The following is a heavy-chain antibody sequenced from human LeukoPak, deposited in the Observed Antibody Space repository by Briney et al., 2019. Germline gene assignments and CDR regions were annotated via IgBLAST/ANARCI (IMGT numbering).Heavy chain of an antibody. CDR1: DGSSSSSY. CDR3: ARRQQTGGDNGLHNWFDP. V-gene: IGHV4-59*08. CDR2: IYYSGST. D-gene: IGHD5-24*01. Sequence: SETLSLTCTVSDGSSSSSYWNWLRQPPGKGLEWIGYIYYSGSTKYNPSLESRVTISVDTSKNQISLNMRSVTAADTAIYYCARRQQTGGDNGLHNWFDPWGQGILVTVSS. J-gene: IGHJ5*02.